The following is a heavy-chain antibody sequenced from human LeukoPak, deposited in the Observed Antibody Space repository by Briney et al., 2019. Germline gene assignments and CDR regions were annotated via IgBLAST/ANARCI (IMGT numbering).Heavy chain of an antibody. CDR1: GGSVIIDTYY. V-gene: IGHV4-61*01. Sequence: PSDNLSLTCTVSGGSVIIDTYYWSWIRQPPGKGLEWIGYIYYNGTTHYNPSLKSRVTILVDTSKNQCSLKLNSVTAADTAVYYCARVYTSSWCADVWGQGTTVTVSS. D-gene: IGHD6-13*01. J-gene: IGHJ6*02. CDR3: ARVYTSSWCADV. CDR2: IYYNGTT.